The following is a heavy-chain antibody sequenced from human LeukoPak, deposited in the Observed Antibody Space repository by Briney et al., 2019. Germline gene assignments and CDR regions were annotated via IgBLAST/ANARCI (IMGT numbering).Heavy chain of an antibody. CDR3: ARDISEWLLID. CDR1: GFTFSSYS. J-gene: IGHJ4*02. V-gene: IGHV3-48*01. Sequence: GGSLRLSCAASGFTFSSYSMNWVRQAPGKGLEWVSYISSSSSTIYYADSVKGRFTISRDNAKNSLYLQMNSLRAEDTAVYYYARDISEWLLIDWGQGTLVTVSS. D-gene: IGHD3-3*01. CDR2: ISSSSSTI.